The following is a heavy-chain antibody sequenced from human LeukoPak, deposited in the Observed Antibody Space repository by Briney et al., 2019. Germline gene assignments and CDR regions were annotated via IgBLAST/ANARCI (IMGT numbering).Heavy chain of an antibody. V-gene: IGHV4-39*01. CDR2: IYYSGST. D-gene: IGHD3-9*01. J-gene: IGHJ6*03. Sequence: PSETLSLTCTASGGSISSSSYYWGWIRQPPGKGLEWIGSIYYSGSTYYNPSLKSRVTISVDTSKNQFSLKLSSVTAADTAVYYCARPLLDILSGSGYMDVWGKGTTVTVSS. CDR3: ARPLLDILSGSGYMDV. CDR1: GGSISSSSYY.